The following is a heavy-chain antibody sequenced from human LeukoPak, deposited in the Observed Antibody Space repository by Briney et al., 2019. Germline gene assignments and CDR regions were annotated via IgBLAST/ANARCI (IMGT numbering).Heavy chain of an antibody. D-gene: IGHD3-22*01. J-gene: IGHJ4*02. CDR3: ATDAVVANYYGGGY. Sequence: GASEKLSCKVSGYTLTELSMHWVRQAPGKGLEWTGGFDPEDGETIYAQKFQGRVTMTEDTSTDTAYMELSSLRSEDTAVYYCATDAVVANYYGGGYWGQGTPVTVSS. CDR1: GYTLTELS. CDR2: FDPEDGET. V-gene: IGHV1-24*01.